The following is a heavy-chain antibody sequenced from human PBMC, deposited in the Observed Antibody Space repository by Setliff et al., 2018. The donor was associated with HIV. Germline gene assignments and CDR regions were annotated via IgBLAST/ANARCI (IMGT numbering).Heavy chain of an antibody. CDR2: MYSGEST. Sequence: GGSLRLSCAASGFTFSSYEMSWVRQAPGKGLQWVSVMYSGESTFYADSVRGRFTISRDNTKNTLYLQMNSLRTEDTAVYYCARATLGVCSGGSCFGGMDVWGQGTTVTVSS. CDR1: GFTFSSYE. CDR3: ARATLGVCSGGSCFGGMDV. J-gene: IGHJ6*02. D-gene: IGHD2-15*01. V-gene: IGHV3-66*02.